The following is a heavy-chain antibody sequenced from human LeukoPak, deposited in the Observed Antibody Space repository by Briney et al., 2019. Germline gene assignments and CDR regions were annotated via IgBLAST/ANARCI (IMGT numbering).Heavy chain of an antibody. D-gene: IGHD4-23*01. Sequence: SVTVSCKASGGTLSSYSISWVRQAPGQGLEWMGEIIPIFGSANCAQKFKGRDTINAEDSTNTGYMEMGRLRYEETAFYYSPRRLSRWSPPTSSYYSRMDVWGHGTTVVVSS. CDR2: IIPIFGSA. CDR3: PRRLSRWSPPTSSYYSRMDV. CDR1: GGTLSSYS. J-gene: IGHJ6*02. V-gene: IGHV1-69*13.